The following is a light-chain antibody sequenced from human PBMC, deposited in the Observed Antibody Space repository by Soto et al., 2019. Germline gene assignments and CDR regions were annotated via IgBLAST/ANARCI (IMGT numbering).Light chain of an antibody. CDR2: DAS. V-gene: IGKV1-5*01. Sequence: DIQMTQSPSTLSSSVVDRVPITCRASQSISSWLAWYQQKPGKAPKLLIYDASSLNIGVPSRFSGSGSETEFTLTISSLQPDDFATYYCQQYISYSYTFGQGTKVDIK. CDR1: QSISSW. J-gene: IGKJ2*01. CDR3: QQYISYSYT.